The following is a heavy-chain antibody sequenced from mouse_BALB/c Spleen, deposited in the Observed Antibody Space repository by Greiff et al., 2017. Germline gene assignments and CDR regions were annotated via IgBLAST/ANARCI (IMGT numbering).Heavy chain of an antibody. J-gene: IGHJ3*01. D-gene: IGHD1-1*01. Sequence: EVMLVESGGGLVQPGGSLRLSCATSGFTFTDYYMSWVRQPPGKALEWLGFIRNKANGYTTEYSASVKGRFTISRDNSQSILYLQMNTLRAEDSATYYCARDYGSSLSWFAYWGQGTLVTVSA. CDR3: ARDYGSSLSWFAY. V-gene: IGHV7-3*02. CDR2: IRNKANGYTT. CDR1: GFTFTDYY.